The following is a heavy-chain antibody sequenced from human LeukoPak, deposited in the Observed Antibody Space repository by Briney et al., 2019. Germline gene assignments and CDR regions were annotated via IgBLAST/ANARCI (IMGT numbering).Heavy chain of an antibody. Sequence: ASVKVSCKASGYTFTGYYMHWVRQAPGQGLEWMGWINPNSGGTNYAQKFQGRVTMTRDTSISTAYMELSRLRSDDTAVYYCARGSGLWFGELLYPRYKTAFDYWGQGTLVTVSS. CDR2: INPNSGGT. D-gene: IGHD3-10*01. J-gene: IGHJ4*02. V-gene: IGHV1-2*02. CDR1: GYTFTGYY. CDR3: ARGSGLWFGELLYPRYKTAFDY.